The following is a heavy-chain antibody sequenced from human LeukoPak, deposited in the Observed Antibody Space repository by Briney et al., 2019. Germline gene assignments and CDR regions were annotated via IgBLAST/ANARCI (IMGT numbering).Heavy chain of an antibody. CDR3: ARVXHYYGSGSSYTYYYYYMXX. D-gene: IGHD3-10*01. Sequence: GASVKVSCKASGYTFTSYDINWVRQATGQGLEWMGWMNPNNGNKAYAQKFQGRVTITRNTSISTAYMELSSLRSEDTALYYCARVXHYYGSGSSYTYYYYYMXXWGKXXAVT. CDR2: MNPNNGNK. CDR1: GYTFTSYD. J-gene: IGHJ6*03. V-gene: IGHV1-8*03.